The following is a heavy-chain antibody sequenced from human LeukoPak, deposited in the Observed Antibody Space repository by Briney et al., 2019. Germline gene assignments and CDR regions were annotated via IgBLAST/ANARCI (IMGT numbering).Heavy chain of an antibody. CDR2: IYTSGST. V-gene: IGHV4-61*02. D-gene: IGHD3-22*01. Sequence: PSQTLSLTCTVSGGSISSGSYYWSWIRQPAGKGLEWIGRIYTSGSTNYNPSLKSRVTISVDTSKNQFSLKLSSVTAADTAVYYCARQGVGSGYTHLDYWGQGTLVTVSS. CDR1: GGSISSGSYY. CDR3: ARQGVGSGYTHLDY. J-gene: IGHJ4*02.